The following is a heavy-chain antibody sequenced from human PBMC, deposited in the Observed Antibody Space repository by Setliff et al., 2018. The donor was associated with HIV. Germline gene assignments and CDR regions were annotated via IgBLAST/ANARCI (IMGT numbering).Heavy chain of an antibody. D-gene: IGHD2-8*02. CDR3: ATSINSFDWSTGHYQYTMDV. Sequence: AASVKVSCKASGGTFSRLAISWVRQAPGQGPEWMGGIIPVFGTPNYAQKFQGRVTVTADESTTSAYMELSSLRSDDTAVYYCATSINSFDWSTGHYQYTMDVWGQGTTLTVSS. V-gene: IGHV1-69*13. J-gene: IGHJ6*02. CDR1: GGTFSRLA. CDR2: IIPVFGTP.